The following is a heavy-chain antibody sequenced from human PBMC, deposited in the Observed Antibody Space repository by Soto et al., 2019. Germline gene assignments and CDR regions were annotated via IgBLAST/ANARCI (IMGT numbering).Heavy chain of an antibody. J-gene: IGHJ4*02. CDR3: SRVGGPITGTRYYFDS. Sequence: PGGSLRLSCAASGFTFSSYAMHWVRQAPGKGLEWVAVISYDGSNKYYADSVKGRFTISRDNSKNTLYLQMNSLRAEDTAVYYCSRVGGPITGTRYYFDSWGQGTLVTVSS. CDR1: GFTFSSYA. D-gene: IGHD1-7*01. V-gene: IGHV3-30-3*01. CDR2: ISYDGSNK.